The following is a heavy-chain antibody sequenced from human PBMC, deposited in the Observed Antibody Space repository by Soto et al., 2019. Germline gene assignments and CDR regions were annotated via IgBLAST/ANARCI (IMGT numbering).Heavy chain of an antibody. J-gene: IGHJ3*02. CDR3: AREGDCSGGSCYPHDAFDI. CDR2: IYYSGST. V-gene: IGHV4-59*01. CDR1: GGSISSYY. D-gene: IGHD2-15*01. Sequence: SETLSLTCTVSGGSISSYYWSWIRQPPGKGLEWIGYIYYSGSTNYNPSLKSRVTISVDTSKNQFSLKLSSVTAADTAVYYCAREGDCSGGSCYPHDAFDIWGQGTMVTVSS.